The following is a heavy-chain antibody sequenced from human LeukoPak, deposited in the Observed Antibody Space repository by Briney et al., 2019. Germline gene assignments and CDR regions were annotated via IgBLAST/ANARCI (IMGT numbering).Heavy chain of an antibody. Sequence: GGSLRLSCAASGFTFSSYWMHWVRQAPGKGLVWVSRINTDGSSTNYADSVKGRFTISRDNAKNTLYLQMNSLRAEDAAVYYCAKGRRAPLVGTITKSWIDYWGQGTLVTVSS. V-gene: IGHV3-74*01. CDR2: INTDGSST. CDR1: GFTFSSYW. J-gene: IGHJ4*02. D-gene: IGHD1-7*01. CDR3: AKGRRAPLVGTITKSWIDY.